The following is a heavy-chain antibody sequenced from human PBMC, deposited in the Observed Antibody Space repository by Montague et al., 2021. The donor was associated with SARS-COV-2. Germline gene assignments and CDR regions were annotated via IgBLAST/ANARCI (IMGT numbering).Heavy chain of an antibody. Sequence: SLRLSCAASGFAFRTKYLTWVRQAPGEGLEWVSVTYDGGDATYYADSVKGRFTVSRDDSKNTLFLQMSSLRAEDTAVYYCARRSAVPGSFDFWGQGTLVTVSS. V-gene: IGHV3-53*01. D-gene: IGHD3-3*01. CDR2: TYDGGDAT. J-gene: IGHJ4*02. CDR1: GFAFRTKY. CDR3: ARRSAVPGSFDF.